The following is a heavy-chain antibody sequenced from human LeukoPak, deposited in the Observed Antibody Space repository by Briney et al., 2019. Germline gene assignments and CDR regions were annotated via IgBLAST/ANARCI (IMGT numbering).Heavy chain of an antibody. D-gene: IGHD2-2*01. Sequence: GGSLRLSCAASGFTFSSYSMNWVRQAPGKGLEWVSSISSSSSYIYYADSVKGRSTISRDNAKNSLYMQMNSLRAEDTAVYYCARGRYCSSTSCSRYMDVWGKGTTVTISS. J-gene: IGHJ6*03. V-gene: IGHV3-21*01. CDR1: GFTFSSYS. CDR2: ISSSSSYI. CDR3: ARGRYCSSTSCSRYMDV.